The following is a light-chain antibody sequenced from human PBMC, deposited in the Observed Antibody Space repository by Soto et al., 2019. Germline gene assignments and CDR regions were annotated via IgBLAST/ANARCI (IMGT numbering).Light chain of an antibody. J-gene: IGLJ2*01. CDR1: SSDVGGYKF. Sequence: QSALTQPASVSGSPGQSITISCTGTSSDVGGYKFVSWYQQYPGKAPKLMIFDVTNRPSGVSNRFSGSKSGNTASLTISGLQPEDEADYYCSSSTSSTTLIFGGVTQLPVL. CDR3: SSSTSSTTLI. V-gene: IGLV2-14*01. CDR2: DVT.